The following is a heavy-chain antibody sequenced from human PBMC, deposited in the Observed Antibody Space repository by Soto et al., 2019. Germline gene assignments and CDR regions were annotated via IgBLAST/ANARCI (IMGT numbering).Heavy chain of an antibody. D-gene: IGHD4-4*01. CDR3: ARHSNHDAFDI. V-gene: IGHV4-59*08. Sequence: SETLSLTCTVSGCSISSYYWSWIRQPPGKGLEWIGYIYYSGSTNYNPSLKSRVTISVDTSKNQFSLKLSSVTAADTAVYYCARHSNHDAFDIWGQGTMVTVSS. J-gene: IGHJ3*02. CDR1: GCSISSYY. CDR2: IYYSGST.